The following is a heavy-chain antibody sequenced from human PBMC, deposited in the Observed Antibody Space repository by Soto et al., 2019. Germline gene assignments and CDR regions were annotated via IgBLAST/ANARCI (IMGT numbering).Heavy chain of an antibody. CDR2: INAGNGNT. D-gene: IGHD6-19*01. CDR1: GYTFTGYA. J-gene: IGHJ4*02. CDR3: ARARAVAADFDY. V-gene: IGHV1-3*01. Sequence: ASVKVSCKASGYTFTGYAMHWVRQAPGQRLEWMGWINAGNGNTKYSQKFQGRVTITRDTSASTAYMELSSLRSEDTAVYYCARARAVAADFDYWGQGTLVTVSS.